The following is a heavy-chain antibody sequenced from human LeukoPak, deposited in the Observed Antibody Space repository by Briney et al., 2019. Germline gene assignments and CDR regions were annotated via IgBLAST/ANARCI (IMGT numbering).Heavy chain of an antibody. J-gene: IGHJ4*02. CDR1: GGSFSGYY. D-gene: IGHD6-19*01. CDR2: INHSGST. V-gene: IGHV4-34*01. CDR3: ARGLIAVAGRPGYYFDY. Sequence: SETLSLTCAVYGGSFSGYYWSWIRQPPGKGLEWIGEINHSGSTNYNPSLKSRVTISVDTSKNQSSLKLSSVTAADTAVYYCARGLIAVAGRPGYYFDYWGQGTLVTVSS.